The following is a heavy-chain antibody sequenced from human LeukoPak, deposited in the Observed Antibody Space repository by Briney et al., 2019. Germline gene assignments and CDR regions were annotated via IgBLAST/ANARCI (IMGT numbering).Heavy chain of an antibody. CDR3: ARVGYYYYYMDV. J-gene: IGHJ6*03. CDR1: GGTFSSYA. CDR2: IIPIFGTA. Sequence: ASVKVSCKASGGTFSSYAISWVRQAPGQGLEWMGGIIPIFGTANYAQKFQGRVTITADESTSTAYMELGSLRSEDTAVYYCARVGYYYYYMDVWGKGTTVTVSS. V-gene: IGHV1-69*13.